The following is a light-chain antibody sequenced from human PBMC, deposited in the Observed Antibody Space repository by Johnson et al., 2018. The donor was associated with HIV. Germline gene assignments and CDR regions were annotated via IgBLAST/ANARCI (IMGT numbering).Light chain of an antibody. Sequence: QSVLTQPPSVSAAPGQRVTSSYSGSSSNIGNNFVSWFRQLPLRAPKVLIYDNNERPSGIPDRFSGSKSGTSATLGITGLQPGDEAGYYCGTWDSSLRAYVFGTGTKVTVL. CDR3: GTWDSSLRAYV. J-gene: IGLJ1*01. CDR2: DNN. CDR1: SSNIGNNF. V-gene: IGLV1-51*01.